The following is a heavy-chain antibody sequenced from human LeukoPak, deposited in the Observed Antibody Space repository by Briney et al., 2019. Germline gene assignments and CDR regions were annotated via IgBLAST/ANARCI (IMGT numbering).Heavy chain of an antibody. V-gene: IGHV4-30-4*01. CDR3: VRVRTGTSCYDY. CDR1: GGSISSSDSH. Sequence: SETLSLTCTVSGGSISSSDSHWSWIRQSPGKGLEWIGYISYRGSTSYNPSLRSRLTISIDTSQNQFSLKLTSVTAADTAVCYCVRVRTGTSCYDYWGQGTLVTVSP. CDR2: ISYRGST. D-gene: IGHD2-2*01. J-gene: IGHJ4*02.